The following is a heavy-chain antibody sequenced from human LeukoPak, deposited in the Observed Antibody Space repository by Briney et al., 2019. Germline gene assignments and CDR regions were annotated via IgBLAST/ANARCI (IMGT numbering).Heavy chain of an antibody. V-gene: IGHV1-18*04. Sequence: ASVKVSCKASGHTFTSYGINWVRQAPGQGLEWMGWISGHNGHTNYVQKMQGRVTMTTDTSTNTAYMELRSLTSDDTAVYYCARGPGIAVAGVFDYWGQGSLVTVSS. J-gene: IGHJ4*02. CDR2: ISGHNGHT. D-gene: IGHD6-19*01. CDR1: GHTFTSYG. CDR3: ARGPGIAVAGVFDY.